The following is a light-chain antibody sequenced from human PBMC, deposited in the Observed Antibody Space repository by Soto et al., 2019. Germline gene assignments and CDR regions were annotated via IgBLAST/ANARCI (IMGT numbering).Light chain of an antibody. CDR2: ASS. V-gene: IGKV1-9*01. CDR1: HGISSD. Sequence: DLQLTQSPSLLSASVGDRVTITFRASHGISSDLAWYQQKPGKAPKLLIFASSTLQSGVPSSLGGSGAGTEFTLTISSLQPEDGAQDDGQQVKSYPSTSGQGTRLEIK. J-gene: IGKJ5*01. CDR3: QQVKSYPST.